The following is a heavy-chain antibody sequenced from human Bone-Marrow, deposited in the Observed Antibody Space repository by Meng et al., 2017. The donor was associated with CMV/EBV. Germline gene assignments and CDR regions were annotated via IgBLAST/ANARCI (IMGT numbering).Heavy chain of an antibody. J-gene: IGHJ4*02. CDR3: ARDRKPGY. D-gene: IGHD1-14*01. V-gene: IGHV3-48*04. CDR1: GFTFSSYS. CDR2: ISSSGSTI. Sequence: GESLKISCAASGFTFSSYSMNWVRQAPGKGLEWVSYISSSGSTIYYADSVKGRFTISRDNAKNSLYLQMNSLRTEDTAVYYCARDRKPGYWVQGTLVTVSS.